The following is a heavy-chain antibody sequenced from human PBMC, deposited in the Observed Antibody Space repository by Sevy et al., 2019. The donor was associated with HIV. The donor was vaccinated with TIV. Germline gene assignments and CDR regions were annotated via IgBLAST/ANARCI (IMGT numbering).Heavy chain of an antibody. Sequence: GGSLRLSCEVSGFTFSNYWMTWVRQAPGKGLEWVANIKEDGSDKYYGDSVKGRFSLSRDNAKNSLYLQMDSLRAEDTAVYYWVGDGPASATDFDYWGQGTLVTVSS. CDR1: GFTFSNYW. CDR3: VGDGPASATDFDY. CDR2: IKEDGSDK. V-gene: IGHV3-7*01. D-gene: IGHD2-15*01. J-gene: IGHJ4*02.